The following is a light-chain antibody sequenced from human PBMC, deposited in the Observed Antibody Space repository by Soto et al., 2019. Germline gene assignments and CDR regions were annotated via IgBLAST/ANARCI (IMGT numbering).Light chain of an antibody. Sequence: DIQMTQSPSTLSASVGDIVTITCRASQSIGNWLAWYQQKPGKAPKLLIYDASSLESGVPSRFSGSGSGTEFTLTISSLQPDDFATYYCQQYHTYYTFGQGTNLEIK. J-gene: IGKJ2*01. CDR2: DAS. CDR1: QSIGNW. V-gene: IGKV1-5*01. CDR3: QQYHTYYT.